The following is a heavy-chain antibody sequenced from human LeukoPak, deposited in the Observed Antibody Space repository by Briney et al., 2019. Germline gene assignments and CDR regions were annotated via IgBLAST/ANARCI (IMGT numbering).Heavy chain of an antibody. J-gene: IGHJ4*02. V-gene: IGHV3-53*01. D-gene: IGHD1-26*01. Sequence: GGSLRLSCAASGFTVSSNYMNWVRQAPGKGLEWVSVVSSGGDTYYADSVRGRFVISRDHSKNNLYLQMNGLRAEDTAVYYCTRGVWDWGQGTLVTVSS. CDR2: VSSGGDT. CDR1: GFTVSSNY. CDR3: TRGVWD.